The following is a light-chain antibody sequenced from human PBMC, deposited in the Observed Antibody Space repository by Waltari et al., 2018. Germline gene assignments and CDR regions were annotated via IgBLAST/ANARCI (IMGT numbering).Light chain of an antibody. Sequence: QSALTQPASVSGSPGQSITISCTGTSSDVGTYNLVSWYQQHPGKPPKLMIFDVLNRPSGVASRFSGSKSGNTASLTISGLQAEDEADYYCSSYSSTNTPVLFGGGTKLTVL. V-gene: IGLV2-14*02. J-gene: IGLJ2*01. CDR1: SSDVGTYNL. CDR3: SSYSSTNTPVL. CDR2: DVL.